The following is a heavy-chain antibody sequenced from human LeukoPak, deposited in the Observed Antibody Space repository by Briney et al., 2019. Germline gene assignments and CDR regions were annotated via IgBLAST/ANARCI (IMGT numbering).Heavy chain of an antibody. D-gene: IGHD6-13*01. CDR3: ARGSSWYAYDWFDP. CDR2: IYYSGST. CDR1: GGSISSYY. V-gene: IGHV4-59*01. J-gene: IGHJ5*02. Sequence: SETLSLTCTVSGGSISSYYWSWIRQPPGKGLEWIGYIYYSGSTNYNPSLKSRVTISVDTSKHQFSLKLSSVTAADTAVYYCARGSSWYAYDWFDPWGQGTLVTVSS.